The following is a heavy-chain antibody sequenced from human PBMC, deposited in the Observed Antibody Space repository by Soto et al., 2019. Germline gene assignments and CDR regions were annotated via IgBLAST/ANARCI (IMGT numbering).Heavy chain of an antibody. CDR3: ATSNLPAYNWFDP. CDR1: GFTFSSYS. J-gene: IGHJ5*02. V-gene: IGHV3-21*01. CDR2: ISSSSSYI. Sequence: EVQLVESGGGLVKPGGSLRLSCAASGFTFSSYSMNWVRQAPGKGLEWVSSISSSSSYIYYADSVKGRFTISRDNAKNSLYLQMNSLRAEDTAVYYCATSNLPAYNWFDPWGQGTLVTVSS.